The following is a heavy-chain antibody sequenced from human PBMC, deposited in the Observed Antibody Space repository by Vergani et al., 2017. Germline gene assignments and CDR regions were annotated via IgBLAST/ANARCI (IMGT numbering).Heavy chain of an antibody. CDR2: IDEYGNRA. V-gene: IGHV3-74*03. CDR1: GFSFNTYW. J-gene: IGHJ5*01. CDR3: VKDAGSYENCFDS. D-gene: IGHD1-26*01. Sequence: EVQLLESGGGSVQSGGSLRLSCVASGFSFNTYWMHWVRQVPGKGLMWVARIDEYGNRATYGDFETGRFTISRDNSKNTVFLQMNNLRADDAGVYYCVKDAGSYENCFDSWGQGTLVTVSS.